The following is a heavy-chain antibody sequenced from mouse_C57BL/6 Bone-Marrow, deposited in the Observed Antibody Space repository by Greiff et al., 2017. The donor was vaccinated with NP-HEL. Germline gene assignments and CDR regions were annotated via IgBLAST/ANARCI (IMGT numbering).Heavy chain of an antibody. CDR1: GYTFTSYW. V-gene: IGHV1-69*01. CDR3: ARDEVYDYGNYYSMDY. D-gene: IGHD2-4*01. J-gene: IGHJ4*01. CDR2: IDPSDSYT. Sequence: QVQLQQPGAELVMPGASVKLSCKASGYTFTSYWMHWVKQRPGQGLEWIGEIDPSDSYTNYNQKFKGKSTLTVDKSSSTAYMPLSRLTSDDSAVYYCARDEVYDYGNYYSMDYWGQGTSVTVSS.